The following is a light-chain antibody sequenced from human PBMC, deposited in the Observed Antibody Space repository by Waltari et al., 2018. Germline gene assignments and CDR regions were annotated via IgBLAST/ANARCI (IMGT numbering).Light chain of an antibody. CDR2: AVT. Sequence: QSALTQPASVSGSPGQSITLSSAGTSSDVGGYDLVSWYQHHPDKAPKLLIYAVTKRPSGVSNRFSGSKSGNTASLTISGLQAEDEATYYCCSYLERTVFGGGTKLTVL. CDR1: SSDVGGYDL. CDR3: CSYLERTV. J-gene: IGLJ2*01. V-gene: IGLV2-23*02.